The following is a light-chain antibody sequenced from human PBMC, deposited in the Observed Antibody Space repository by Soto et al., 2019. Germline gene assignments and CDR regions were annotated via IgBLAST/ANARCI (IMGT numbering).Light chain of an antibody. CDR3: QQYNSYSAT. CDR1: QSISSW. CDR2: DAS. J-gene: IGKJ1*01. Sequence: DIQMTQSPSTLSASVGDRVTITCRASQSISSWLAWYEQKPGKAPKLLIYDASSLESGVPSRFSGSGSWTEFTLTSSILQPDDFATYYCQQYNSYSATFGQGTKVEIK. V-gene: IGKV1-5*01.